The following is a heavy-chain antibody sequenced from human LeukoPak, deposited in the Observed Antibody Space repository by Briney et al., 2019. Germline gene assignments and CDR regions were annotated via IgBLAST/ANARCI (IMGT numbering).Heavy chain of an antibody. CDR2: IKGRSDGGTT. CDR1: GFTFSNAW. J-gene: IGHJ4*02. D-gene: IGHD1-14*01. V-gene: IGHV3-15*05. CDR3: AVDLYRNQGY. Sequence: PGGSLRLSCAASGFTFSNAWMSWVRQAPGKGLEWVGRIKGRSDGGTTDYAAPVKGRFTISRDDSKDTLFLQMNSLKTEDTAMYYCAVDLYRNQGYWGQGILVTVSS.